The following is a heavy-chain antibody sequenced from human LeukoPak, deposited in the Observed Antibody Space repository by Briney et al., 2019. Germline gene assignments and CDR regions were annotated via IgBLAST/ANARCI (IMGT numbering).Heavy chain of an antibody. V-gene: IGHV3-21*04. CDR1: GFTFSSYS. D-gene: IGHD2-15*01. J-gene: IGHJ5*02. Sequence: GGSLRLSCAASGFTFSSYSMNWVRQAPGKGLEWVSSISSSSSYTYYADSVKGRFTISRDNSKNTLYLQMNSLRAEDTAVYYCAKERPYCSGGSCFRTRNWFDPWGQGTLVTVSS. CDR2: ISSSSSYT. CDR3: AKERPYCSGGSCFRTRNWFDP.